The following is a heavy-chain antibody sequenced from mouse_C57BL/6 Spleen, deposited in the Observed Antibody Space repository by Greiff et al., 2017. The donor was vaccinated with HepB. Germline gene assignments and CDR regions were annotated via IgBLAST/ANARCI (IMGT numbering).Heavy chain of an antibody. V-gene: IGHV1-15*01. CDR1: GYTFTDYE. D-gene: IGHD2-3*01. J-gene: IGHJ3*01. CDR3: TGRDGYYEAWFAY. Sequence: VKLMESGAELVRPGASVTLSCKASGYTFTDYEMHWVKQTPVHGLEWIGAIDPETGGTAYNQKFKGKAILTADKSSSTAYMELRSLTSEDSAVYYCTGRDGYYEAWFAYWGQGTLVTVSA. CDR2: IDPETGGT.